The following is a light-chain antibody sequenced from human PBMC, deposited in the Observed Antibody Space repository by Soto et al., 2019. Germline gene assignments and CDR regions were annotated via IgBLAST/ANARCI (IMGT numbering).Light chain of an antibody. CDR1: SSDVGGYKD. V-gene: IGLV2-14*01. J-gene: IGLJ1*01. CDR2: EVS. Sequence: QSVLTQPASVSGSPGQSITISCTGTSSDVGGYKDVSWYQHHPGKAPKLMIYEVSKRPTGVSNRFSGPKSGNTSSLPIFGPKAENEANYNCHSYTGTGALYFFGPGPSSPS. CDR3: HSYTGTGALYF.